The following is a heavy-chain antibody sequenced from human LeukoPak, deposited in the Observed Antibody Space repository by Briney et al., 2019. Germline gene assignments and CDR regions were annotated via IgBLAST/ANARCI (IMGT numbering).Heavy chain of an antibody. CDR1: GFTFSSYW. J-gene: IGHJ4*02. CDR2: IKQDGSEK. D-gene: IGHD2-15*01. V-gene: IGHV3-7*01. CDR3: ARVGTGSCGGGSCYE. Sequence: GGSLRLSCAASGFTFSSYWMSWVRQAPGKGLEWVANIKQDGSEKYYVDSVKGRFTISRDNAKNSLYLQMNSLRAEDTAVYYCARVGTGSCGGGSCYEWGQGTLVTVSS.